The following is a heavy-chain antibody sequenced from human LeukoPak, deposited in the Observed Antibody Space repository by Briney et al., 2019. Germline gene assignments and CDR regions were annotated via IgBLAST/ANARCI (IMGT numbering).Heavy chain of an antibody. J-gene: IGHJ4*02. CDR2: INGDGSTT. Sequence: GGSLRLSCAASGFTFSNYWMHWVRQAPGKGLAWVSRINGDGSTTSYADSVKGRFTISRDNAKNTLYLQMNSLRAEDTAVYYCVRSGHGGNYFDQWGQGTLVTVSS. V-gene: IGHV3-74*01. D-gene: IGHD5-12*01. CDR1: GFTFSNYW. CDR3: VRSGHGGNYFDQ.